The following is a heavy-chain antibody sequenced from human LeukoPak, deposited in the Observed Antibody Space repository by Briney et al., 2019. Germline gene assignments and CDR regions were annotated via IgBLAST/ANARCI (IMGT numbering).Heavy chain of an antibody. J-gene: IGHJ4*02. CDR2: IYYSGST. D-gene: IGHD3-22*01. Sequence: SGGSLRLSCAASGFTFSSFSMNWFRQPPGKGLERIGSIYYSGSTYYNPSLKSRVTISVDTSKNQFSLKLSSVTAADTAVYYCARDVKDSSGYYYSMDYWGQGTLVTVSS. CDR3: ARDVKDSSGYYYSMDY. V-gene: IGHV4-39*07. CDR1: GFTFSSFSM.